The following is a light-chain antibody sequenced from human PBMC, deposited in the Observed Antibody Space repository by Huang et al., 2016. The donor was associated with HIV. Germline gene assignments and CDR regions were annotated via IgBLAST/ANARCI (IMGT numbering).Light chain of an antibody. CDR2: MAS. Sequence: DIVMTQSPLSLLVTPGEPASISCGSSQSLVHDNGYSYLDWYLQKPGQSPQVLIYMASGRAPGIPDRFSGSGSGTNFTLEINRVDAEDVGTYYCMQSLQSLTFGGGTRLEIK. J-gene: IGKJ4*01. V-gene: IGKV2-28*01. CDR3: MQSLQSLT. CDR1: QSLVHDNGYSY.